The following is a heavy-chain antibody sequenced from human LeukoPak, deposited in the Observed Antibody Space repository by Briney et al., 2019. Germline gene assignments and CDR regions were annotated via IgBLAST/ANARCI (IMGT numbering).Heavy chain of an antibody. CDR3: AREGSGSYSGFDY. D-gene: IGHD1-26*01. CDR2: ISSSSSYI. J-gene: IGHJ4*02. V-gene: IGHV3-21*01. CDR1: GFTFSSCA. Sequence: GGSLRLSCAASGFTFSSCAMHWVRQAPGKGLEWVSSISSSSSYIYYADSVKGRFTISRDNAKNSLYLQMNSLRAEDTAVYYCAREGSGSYSGFDYWGQGTLVTVSS.